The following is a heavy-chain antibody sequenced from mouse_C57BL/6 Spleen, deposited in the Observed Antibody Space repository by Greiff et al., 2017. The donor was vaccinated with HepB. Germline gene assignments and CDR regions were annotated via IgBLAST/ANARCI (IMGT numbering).Heavy chain of an antibody. CDR2: IWSDGST. CDR3: ARHPSRGSSYYAMDY. J-gene: IGHJ4*01. Sequence: VQVVESGPGLVAPSQSLSITCTVSGFSLTSYGVHWVRQPPGKGLEWLVVIWSDGSTTYNSALKSRLSISKDNSKSQVFLKMNSLQTDDTAMYYCARHPSRGSSYYAMDYWGQGTSVTVSS. CDR1: GFSLTSYG. D-gene: IGHD1-1*01. V-gene: IGHV2-6-1*01.